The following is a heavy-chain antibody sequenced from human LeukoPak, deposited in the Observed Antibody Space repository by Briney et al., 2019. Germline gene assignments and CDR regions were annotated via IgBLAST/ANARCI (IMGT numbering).Heavy chain of an antibody. Sequence: GGSLRLSCAASGFTFSSYAMSWVRQAPGQGLGLVSTISSSGGGTYYADSVKGRFTISRDNSKNTLYLQMDSLRAEDTAVYYCGYASTSDIGFDYWRQGTLVTVSS. CDR3: GYASTSDIGFDY. J-gene: IGHJ4*02. D-gene: IGHD2-15*01. CDR1: GFTFSSYA. V-gene: IGHV3-23*01. CDR2: ISSSGGGT.